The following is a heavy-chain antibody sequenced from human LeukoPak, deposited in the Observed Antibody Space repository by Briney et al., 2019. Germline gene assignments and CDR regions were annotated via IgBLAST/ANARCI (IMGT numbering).Heavy chain of an antibody. Sequence: SETLSLTCTVSGGPISSSSYYWGWIRQPPGKGLEWIGYIFYSGSTNYNPSLKSRVTMSVDTSQNQFSLRLSSVTAADTAVYYCARRTSSNYVDSWGQGTLVTVSS. V-gene: IGHV4-61*05. CDR1: GGPISSSSYY. CDR2: IFYSGST. D-gene: IGHD4-11*01. CDR3: ARRTSSNYVDS. J-gene: IGHJ4*02.